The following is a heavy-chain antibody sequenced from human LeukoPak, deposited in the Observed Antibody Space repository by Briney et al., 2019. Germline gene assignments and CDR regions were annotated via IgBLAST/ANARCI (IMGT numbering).Heavy chain of an antibody. Sequence: PGGSLRLSCAASGFTFSSYSMNWVRQAPGNGLEWVSSISSSSSYIYYADSVKGRFTISRDNAKNSLYLQMNSLRAEDTAVYYCARDRVTRPSDAFDIWGQGTMVTVSS. CDR3: ARDRVTRPSDAFDI. CDR2: ISSSSSYI. V-gene: IGHV3-21*01. CDR1: GFTFSSYS. D-gene: IGHD4-11*01. J-gene: IGHJ3*02.